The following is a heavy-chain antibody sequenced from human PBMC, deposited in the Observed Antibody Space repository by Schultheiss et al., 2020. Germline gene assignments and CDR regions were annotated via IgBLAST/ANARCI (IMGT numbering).Heavy chain of an antibody. CDR1: GFSLSTSGMR. D-gene: IGHD6-13*01. V-gene: IGHV2-70*04. Sequence: SCPTLVKPTQTLTLTCTFSGFSLSTSGMRVSWIRQPPGKALEWLARIDWDDDKFYSTSLKTRLTISKDTSKNQVVLTMTNMDPVDTATYYCARTGYSSSWTDFDYWGQGTLVTVSS. J-gene: IGHJ4*02. CDR3: ARTGYSSSWTDFDY. CDR2: IDWDDDK.